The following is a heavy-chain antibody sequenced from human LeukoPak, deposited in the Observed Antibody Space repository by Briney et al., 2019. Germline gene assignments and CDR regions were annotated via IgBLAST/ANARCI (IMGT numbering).Heavy chain of an antibody. V-gene: IGHV4-59*01. Sequence: PSETLSLTCTVSGGSISSYYWNWIRQPLGKGLEWIGYIYYSGSGSTNYNPSLKSRVTISVDTSKNQFSLKLSSVTAADTAVYYCARLPLAPGYYYDPKDFDYWGQGTLVTVSS. CDR3: ARLPLAPGYYYDPKDFDY. CDR1: GGSISSYY. D-gene: IGHD3-22*01. J-gene: IGHJ4*02. CDR2: IYYSGSGST.